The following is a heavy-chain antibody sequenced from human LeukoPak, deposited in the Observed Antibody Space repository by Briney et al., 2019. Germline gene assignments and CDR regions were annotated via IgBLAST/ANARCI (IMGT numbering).Heavy chain of an antibody. D-gene: IGHD6-19*01. CDR3: AKAVAVALDY. J-gene: IGHJ4*02. CDR2: ITGSGVNI. Sequence: PGGSLRLSCAASGFTFSNDAMAWVRQAPGKGLEWVSAITGSGVNIYYADSVKGRFTISRDNSKNTLYLEMNSLRADDTAVYYCAKAVAVALDYWGQGTLVTVSS. CDR1: GFTFSNDA. V-gene: IGHV3-23*01.